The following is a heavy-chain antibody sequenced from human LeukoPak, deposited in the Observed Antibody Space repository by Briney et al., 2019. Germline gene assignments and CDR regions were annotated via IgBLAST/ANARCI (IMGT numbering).Heavy chain of an antibody. Sequence: AASVKVSCKASGYTFTGYYMHWVRQAPGQGLEWMGWINPNSGGTNYAQKFQGRVTMTTDTSTTTAYMELRSLRSDDTAVYYCARDGSGTYPQIFDYWGQGTLVTVSS. J-gene: IGHJ4*02. CDR3: ARDGSGTYPQIFDY. V-gene: IGHV1-2*02. CDR1: GYTFTGYY. D-gene: IGHD1-26*01. CDR2: INPNSGGT.